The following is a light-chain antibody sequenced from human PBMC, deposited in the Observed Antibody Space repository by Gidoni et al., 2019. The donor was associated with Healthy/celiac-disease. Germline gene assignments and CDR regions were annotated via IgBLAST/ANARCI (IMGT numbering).Light chain of an antibody. V-gene: IGKV1-9*01. CDR1: QGISSY. J-gene: IGKJ4*01. CDR3: QQLNSYLSLT. CDR2: AAS. Sequence: EIKLTQHPSYLSASVGDRVTITCRASQGISSYLAWYQQKPGKAPKLLIYAASTLQSGVPSRFSGSGSGTDFTLTISSLQPEDFATYYCQQLNSYLSLTFGGGTKVEIK.